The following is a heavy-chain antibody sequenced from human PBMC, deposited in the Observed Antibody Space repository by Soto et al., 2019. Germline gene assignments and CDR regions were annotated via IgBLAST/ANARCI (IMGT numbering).Heavy chain of an antibody. Sequence: GGSLRLSCAASGFTFSDFTMNWVRQAPGKGLEWVSSITSNSAIYQADSVKGRFTISRDNAKNSLYLQMNSLRAEDTAVYYCARVITSSGWYEDYWGQGTLVTVSS. D-gene: IGHD6-19*01. J-gene: IGHJ4*02. V-gene: IGHV3-48*01. CDR2: ITSNSAI. CDR1: GFTFSDFT. CDR3: ARVITSSGWYEDY.